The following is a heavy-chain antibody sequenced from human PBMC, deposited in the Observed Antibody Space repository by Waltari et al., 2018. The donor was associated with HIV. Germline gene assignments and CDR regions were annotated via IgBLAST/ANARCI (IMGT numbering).Heavy chain of an antibody. Sequence: EVEFLESGGDFVQPGRALRLSCTTSGFTFTEDVIPWVRQTPGKWLEWVGLIPPRSSGQKIQYAASANGRFVISRDDARSLAYLQMNDLKVEDTGLYFCASAGRGGYKSLNWFGPWGSGTLVTVSS. CDR3: ASAGRGGYKSLNWFGP. D-gene: IGHD1-26*01. CDR1: GFTFTEDV. CDR2: IPPRSSGQKI. V-gene: IGHV3-49*04. J-gene: IGHJ5*02.